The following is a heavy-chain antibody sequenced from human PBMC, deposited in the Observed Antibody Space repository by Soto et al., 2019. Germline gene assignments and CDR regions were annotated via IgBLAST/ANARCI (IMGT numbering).Heavy chain of an antibody. V-gene: IGHV1-69*13. CDR3: ARVVVVAASTVYWFDP. CDR2: IIPIFGTA. CDR1: GGTFSSCA. D-gene: IGHD2-15*01. Sequence: SVKVSCKASGGTFSSCAISWVRQAPGQGLEWMGGIIPIFGTANYAQKFQGRVTITADESTSTAYMELGSLRSEDTAVYYCARVVVVAASTVYWFDPWGQGTLVTVSS. J-gene: IGHJ5*02.